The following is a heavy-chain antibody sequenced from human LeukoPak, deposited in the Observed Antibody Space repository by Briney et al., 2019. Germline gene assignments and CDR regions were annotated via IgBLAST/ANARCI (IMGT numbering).Heavy chain of an antibody. J-gene: IGHJ3*02. CDR1: GRSISSYY. Sequence: PSETLSLTCTVSGRSISSYYWSWIRQPPGKGLGWIGYIYYSGSTNYNPSLKSRVTISVDTSKNQFSLKLTSVTAADPAAYYCARDQGYNWNDRAFDIWGQGTMVTVSS. D-gene: IGHD1-1*01. CDR3: ARDQGYNWNDRAFDI. V-gene: IGHV4-59*01. CDR2: IYYSGST.